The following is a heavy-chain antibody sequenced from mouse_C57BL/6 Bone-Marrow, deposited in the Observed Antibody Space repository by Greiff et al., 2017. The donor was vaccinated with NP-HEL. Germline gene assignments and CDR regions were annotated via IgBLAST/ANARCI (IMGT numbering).Heavy chain of an antibody. CDR1: GYSFTDYN. D-gene: IGHD1-1*01. J-gene: IGHJ4*01. V-gene: IGHV1-39*01. CDR2: INPNYGTT. CDR3: ARITTVVARGNYYAMDY. Sequence: VQLQQSGPELVKPGASVKISCKASGYSFTDYNMNWVKQSNGKSLEWIGVINPNYGTTSYNQKFKGKATLTVDQSSSTAYMQLNSLTSEDSAVYYCARITTVVARGNYYAMDYWGQGTSVTVSS.